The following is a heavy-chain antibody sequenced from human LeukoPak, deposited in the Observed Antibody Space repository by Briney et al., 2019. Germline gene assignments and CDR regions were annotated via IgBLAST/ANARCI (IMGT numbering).Heavy chain of an antibody. CDR3: AREGRAGVVPRYYYYYMDV. CDR1: GYTFTRYG. D-gene: IGHD3-3*01. J-gene: IGHJ6*03. V-gene: IGHV1-18*01. Sequence: ASVKVSCKASGYTFTRYGMSWVRQAPGQRLEWMGWIRAYNGNTNSAQKLQGRVTTTTATSTSTAYMELRSLRSDDTAVYYCAREGRAGVVPRYYYYYMDVWGKGTTVTVSS. CDR2: IRAYNGNT.